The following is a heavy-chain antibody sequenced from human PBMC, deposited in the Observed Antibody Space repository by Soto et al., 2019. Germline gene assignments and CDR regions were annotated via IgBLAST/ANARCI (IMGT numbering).Heavy chain of an antibody. CDR1: GDSVSSNSAA. J-gene: IGHJ6*02. V-gene: IGHV6-1*01. CDR3: ARDNQGSPASDYYYYGMDV. D-gene: IGHD3-3*01. CDR2: TYYRSKWYN. Sequence: SQTLSLTCAISGDSVSSNSAAWNWIRQSPSRGLEWPGRTYYRSKWYNDYAVSVKSRITINPDTSKNQFSLQLNSVTPEDTAVYYCARDNQGSPASDYYYYGMDVWGQGTTVTVSS.